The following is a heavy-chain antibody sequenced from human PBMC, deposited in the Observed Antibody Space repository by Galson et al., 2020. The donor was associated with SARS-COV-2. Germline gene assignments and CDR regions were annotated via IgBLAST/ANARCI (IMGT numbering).Heavy chain of an antibody. V-gene: IGHV3-30*18. J-gene: IGHJ4*02. D-gene: IGHD3-9*01. CDR2: ISYDGSNK. Sequence: GESLKISCAASGFTFSNYGMHWVRQAPGKGLEWVAVISYDGSNKYYADSVKGRFTISRDNSKNTLYLQMNSLRAEDTAVYYCAKEEEAYAYDWYAGFDYWGQGTLVTVSS. CDR3: AKEEEAYAYDWYAGFDY. CDR1: GFTFSNYG.